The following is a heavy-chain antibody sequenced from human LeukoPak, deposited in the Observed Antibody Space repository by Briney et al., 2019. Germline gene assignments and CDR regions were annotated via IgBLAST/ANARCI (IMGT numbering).Heavy chain of an antibody. CDR2: INHSGST. Sequence: PSETLSLTCAVYGGSFSGYYWSWIRQPPGKGLEWIGEINHSGSTNHNPSLKSRVTISVDTSKNQFSLKLSSVTAADTAVYYCARGATPTVTTGYYYYYMDVWGKGTTVTVSS. J-gene: IGHJ6*03. V-gene: IGHV4-34*01. D-gene: IGHD4-11*01. CDR1: GGSFSGYY. CDR3: ARGATPTVTTGYYYYYMDV.